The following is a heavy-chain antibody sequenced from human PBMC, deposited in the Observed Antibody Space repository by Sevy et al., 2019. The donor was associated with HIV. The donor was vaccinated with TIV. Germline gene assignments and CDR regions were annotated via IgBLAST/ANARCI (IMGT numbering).Heavy chain of an antibody. J-gene: IGHJ6*02. CDR1: GFTFSSYG. D-gene: IGHD2-15*01. CDR3: AKDYVVGEYYYYGMDV. CDR2: ISYDGSNK. Sequence: GGCLRLSCAASGFTFSSYGMHWVRQAPGKGLEWVAVISYDGSNKYYADSVKGRFTISRDNSKNTLYLQMNSLRAEDTAVYYCAKDYVVGEYYYYGMDVWGQGTTVTVSS. V-gene: IGHV3-30*18.